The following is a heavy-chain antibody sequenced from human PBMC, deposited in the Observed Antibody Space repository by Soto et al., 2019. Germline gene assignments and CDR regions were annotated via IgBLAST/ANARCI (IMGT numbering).Heavy chain of an antibody. CDR3: ARAASGYYDSSGHYNCFDP. Sequence: SETLSLTCTVSGGSISSYYWSWIRQPPGKGLEWIGYIYYSGSTYYNPSLKSRVTISVDTSKNQFSLKLSSVTAADTAVYYCARAASGYYDSSGHYNCFDPWGQGTLVTVSS. CDR2: IYYSGST. V-gene: IGHV4-59*12. D-gene: IGHD3-22*01. CDR1: GGSISSYY. J-gene: IGHJ5*02.